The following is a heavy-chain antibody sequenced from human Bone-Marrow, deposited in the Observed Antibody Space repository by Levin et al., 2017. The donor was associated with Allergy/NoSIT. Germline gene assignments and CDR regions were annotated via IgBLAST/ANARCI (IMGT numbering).Heavy chain of an antibody. CDR3: ARDGVLSAGTPFYFDL. CDR1: GFTFSDYR. J-gene: IGHJ4*02. CDR2: ISETSIYK. Sequence: GASVKVSCVGSGFTFSDYRLNWVRQAPGKGLEWVSFISETSIYKYQEDSLKGRFTISRDNAKHSLFLQMDSLRAEDTAVYYCARDGVLSAGTPFYFDLWGQGTLVTVSS. D-gene: IGHD6-13*01. V-gene: IGHV3-21*01.